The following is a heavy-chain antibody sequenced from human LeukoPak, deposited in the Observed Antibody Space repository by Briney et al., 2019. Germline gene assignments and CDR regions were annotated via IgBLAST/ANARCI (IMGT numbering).Heavy chain of an antibody. CDR1: GYSISSGYY. CDR2: IYHSGST. D-gene: IGHD3-10*01. Sequence: SETLSLTCTVSGYSISSGYYWGWIRQPPGKGLEWIGNIYHSGSTYYNPSLKSRVTISVDTSKNQFSLKLSSVTAADTAVYYCARRYYGSGSYYTRSHWFDPWGQGTLVTVSS. V-gene: IGHV4-38-2*02. J-gene: IGHJ5*02. CDR3: ARRYYGSGSYYTRSHWFDP.